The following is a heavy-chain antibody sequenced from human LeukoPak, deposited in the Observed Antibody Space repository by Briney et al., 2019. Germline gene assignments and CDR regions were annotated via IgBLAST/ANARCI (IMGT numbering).Heavy chain of an antibody. Sequence: SETLSLTCAVYGGSFSGYYWSWIRQPPGKGLEWIGYIYYSGSTNYNPSLKSRVTISVDTSKNQFSLKLSSVTAADTAVYYCARLGFGSSSWYGDDAFDIWGQGTMVTVSS. CDR3: ARLGFGSSSWYGDDAFDI. CDR2: IYYSGST. CDR1: GGSFSGYY. J-gene: IGHJ3*02. V-gene: IGHV4-59*08. D-gene: IGHD6-13*01.